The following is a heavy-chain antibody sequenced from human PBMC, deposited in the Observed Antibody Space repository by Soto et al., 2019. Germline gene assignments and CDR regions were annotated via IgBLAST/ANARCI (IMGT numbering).Heavy chain of an antibody. CDR2: MSHSGGT. D-gene: IGHD1-1*01. CDR1: GGSVNSGNYY. J-gene: IGHJ3*02. Sequence: SETLSLTCAVFGGSVNSGNYYLSWIRQPPGKGLEWIGEMSHSGGTHFNPSLKSRVTISVDTSKNQFSLKMSSVTAADTALYYCARVERGTATTVVDAFDIWGPGTMVTVSS. CDR3: ARVERGTATTVVDAFDI. V-gene: IGHV4-61*01.